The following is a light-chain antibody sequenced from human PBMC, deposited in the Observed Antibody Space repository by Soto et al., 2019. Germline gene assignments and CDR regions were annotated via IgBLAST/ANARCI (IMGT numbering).Light chain of an antibody. CDR3: QQASTFPFT. CDR1: QVISSW. Sequence: DIQMTQSPSSLAASVGDRVTITCRASQVISSWLVWYQQKPGHAPKLLIYAASNLQSGVPSRFSGSASGTDFTLTISSLQTEDFATYYCQQASTFPFTFGGGTEVQIK. J-gene: IGKJ4*01. CDR2: AAS. V-gene: IGKV1-12*01.